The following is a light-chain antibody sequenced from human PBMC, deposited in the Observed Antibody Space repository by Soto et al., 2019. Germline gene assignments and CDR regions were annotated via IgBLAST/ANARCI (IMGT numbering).Light chain of an antibody. CDR1: QTVGSK. V-gene: IGKV3-15*01. CDR3: QEYNNWPRT. J-gene: IGKJ1*01. Sequence: EIVMTQSPATLSVPPGERTTLSCSATQTVGSKLAWYQQTPGQVPRLLIYGASTRATGIPARFSGSGSGTEFTLTISSLQSEDFAVYYCQEYNNWPRTFGQGTKVDIK. CDR2: GAS.